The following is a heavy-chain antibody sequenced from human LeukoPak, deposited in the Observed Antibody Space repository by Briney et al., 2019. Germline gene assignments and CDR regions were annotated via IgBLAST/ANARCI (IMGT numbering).Heavy chain of an antibody. V-gene: IGHV3-7*01. CDR3: ARDAGYGGNSDY. CDR2: INKDGSDK. CDR1: GFTFNMYW. D-gene: IGHD4-23*01. J-gene: IGHJ4*02. Sequence: GGSLRLSCAASGFTFNMYWMTWVRQAPGKGLESVAYINKDGSDKYYVDSVKGRFTVSRDNAKNSLYLQMNSLRAEDTAVYYCARDAGYGGNSDYWGQGTLVTVSS.